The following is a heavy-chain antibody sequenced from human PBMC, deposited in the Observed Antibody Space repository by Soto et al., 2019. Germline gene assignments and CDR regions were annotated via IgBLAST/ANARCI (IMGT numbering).Heavy chain of an antibody. V-gene: IGHV4-30-2*01. CDR1: GGSISSGGYS. CDR2: MYHSGST. CDR3: AGGGSNTSSWQLDY. Sequence: TSETLSLTCAVSGGSISSGGYSWSWIRQPPGKGLEWIGYMYHSGSTYYNPSLKSRDTISIDRSKNQFSPKLSSVTAADTAVYYCAGGGSNTSSWQLDYWGPGTLVTGSS. J-gene: IGHJ4*02. D-gene: IGHD2-2*01.